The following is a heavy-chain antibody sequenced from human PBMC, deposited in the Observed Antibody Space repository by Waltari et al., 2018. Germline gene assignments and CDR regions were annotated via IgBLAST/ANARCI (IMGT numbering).Heavy chain of an antibody. CDR3: ARDRGDCSSTSCYPGNY. J-gene: IGHJ4*02. CDR1: GFTFSSYG. CDR2: ISGSGGST. D-gene: IGHD2-2*01. V-gene: IGHV3-23*01. Sequence: EVQLLESGGGLVQPGGSLRLSCAASGFTFSSYGMHWVRQAPGKGLEWVSAISGSGGSTYYADSVKGRFTISRDNSKNTLYLQMNSLRAEDTAVYYCARDRGDCSSTSCYPGNYWGQGTLVTVSS.